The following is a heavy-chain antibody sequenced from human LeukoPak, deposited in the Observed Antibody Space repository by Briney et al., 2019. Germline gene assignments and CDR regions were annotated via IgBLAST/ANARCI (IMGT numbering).Heavy chain of an antibody. D-gene: IGHD1-26*01. Sequence: GASVKVSCKASGYTFTSYGISWVRQAPGQGLEWMGWISAYNGNTNYAQKLQGRVTMTTDTSTSTAYTELRSLRSDDTAVYYCARDARGSYKWFDPWGQGTLVTVSS. CDR3: ARDARGSYKWFDP. CDR1: GYTFTSYG. V-gene: IGHV1-18*01. CDR2: ISAYNGNT. J-gene: IGHJ5*02.